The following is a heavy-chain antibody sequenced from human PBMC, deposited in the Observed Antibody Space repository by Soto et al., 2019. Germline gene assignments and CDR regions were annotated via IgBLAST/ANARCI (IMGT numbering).Heavy chain of an antibody. D-gene: IGHD6-19*01. V-gene: IGHV3-23*01. CDR2: ISGSGNTT. J-gene: IGHJ3*01. CDR1: GFPFSTYA. Sequence: GGSLRLSCAASGFPFSTYAMSWVRQAPGKGLEWVSLISGSGNTTYYEDSVKGRFTISRDNAKNTLYLQMNSLRAEDTAAYYCAKDMLQWLVVGHDAFDLWGQGTMVTVSS. CDR3: AKDMLQWLVVGHDAFDL.